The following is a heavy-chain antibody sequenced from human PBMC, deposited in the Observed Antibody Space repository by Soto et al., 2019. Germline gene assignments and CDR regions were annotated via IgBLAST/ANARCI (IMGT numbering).Heavy chain of an antibody. CDR3: TTSISGLVTGH. J-gene: IGHJ4*02. CDR2: IRSKADGGTT. V-gene: IGHV3-15*07. CDR1: GFTFSNAW. D-gene: IGHD3-3*01. Sequence: GGSLRLSCARSGFTFSNAWMNWVRQPPGKGLEWVGRIRSKADGGTTDYAAPVKGRFTFSRDDSINTLFLQMNSLKTEDTAVYYCTTSISGLVTGHWGQGTQVTVSS.